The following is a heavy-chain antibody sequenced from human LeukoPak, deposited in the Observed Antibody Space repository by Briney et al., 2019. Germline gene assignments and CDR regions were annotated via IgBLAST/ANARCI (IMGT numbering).Heavy chain of an antibody. J-gene: IGHJ4*02. CDR2: IYYSGST. Sequence: SETLSLTCTVSGDSISSTNYYWGWIRQPPGKGLEWIGSIYYSGSTYYNPSLESRVTISVDTSKNQFSLKLSSVTAADTAVYYCARQGSYSSGWYSNRHSKYYFDYWGQGTLVTVSS. V-gene: IGHV4-39*01. CDR3: ARQGSYSSGWYSNRHSKYYFDY. CDR1: GDSISSTNYY. D-gene: IGHD6-19*01.